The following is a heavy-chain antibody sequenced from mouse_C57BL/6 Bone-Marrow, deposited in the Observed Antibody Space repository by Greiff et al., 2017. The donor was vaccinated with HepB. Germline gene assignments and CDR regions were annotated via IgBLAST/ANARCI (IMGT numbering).Heavy chain of an antibody. CDR3: TTGWLDAY. CDR1: GFNIKDDY. J-gene: IGHJ3*01. D-gene: IGHD2-3*01. V-gene: IGHV14-4*01. Sequence: EVQLQQSGAELVRPGASVKLSCTASGFNIKDDYMHWVQQRPEQGLEWIGWIDPENGDTEYASQFQGQATIPADTSSNTAYQQLSSLKSEDTAVYYCTTGWLDAYWGQGTLVTVSA. CDR2: IDPENGDT.